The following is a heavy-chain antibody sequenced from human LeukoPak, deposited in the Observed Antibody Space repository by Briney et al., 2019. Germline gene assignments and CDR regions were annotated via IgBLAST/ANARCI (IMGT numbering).Heavy chain of an antibody. Sequence: GGSLRLSCAATRFNFRSYALSWVRQAPGRRLEWVSGISGRGDSTSYADSVKGRFTISRDNSRKALYLQMSAVRREERALYCSASSDMRGPGASRVDYWGQGTLVTVSS. CDR3: ASSDMRGPGASRVDY. J-gene: IGHJ4*02. D-gene: IGHD2-2*01. CDR1: RFNFRSYA. V-gene: IGHV3-23*01. CDR2: ISGRGDST.